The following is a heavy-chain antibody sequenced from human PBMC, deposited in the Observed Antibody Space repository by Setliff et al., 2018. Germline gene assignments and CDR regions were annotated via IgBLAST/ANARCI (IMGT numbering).Heavy chain of an antibody. V-gene: IGHV3-7*01. CDR3: ATSDWYAAFDH. D-gene: IGHD6-19*01. CDR2: IKEDGSEK. Sequence: GGSLRLSCAASGFTFSSYGISWVRQAPGKGLEWVANIKEDGSEKYYVDSVKGRFTISRDNARNSVYLQMNSLRAEDAAVYYCATSDWYAAFDHWGQGTLVTVS. CDR1: GFTFSSYG. J-gene: IGHJ4*02.